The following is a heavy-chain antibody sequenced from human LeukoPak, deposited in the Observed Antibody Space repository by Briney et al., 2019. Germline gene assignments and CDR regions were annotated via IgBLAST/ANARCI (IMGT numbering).Heavy chain of an antibody. CDR3: ARGPQSLGWYFDL. D-gene: IGHD7-27*01. Sequence: GGSLRLSCAASGFTLSDYYMSWIRQTPGKGLEWASYIGSSPSYTSYADSVKGRFTISRDNAKNSLYLQMNSLRAEDTAVYYCARGPQSLGWYFDLWGRGTLVTVSS. CDR1: GFTLSDYY. V-gene: IGHV3-11*05. CDR2: IGSSPSYT. J-gene: IGHJ2*01.